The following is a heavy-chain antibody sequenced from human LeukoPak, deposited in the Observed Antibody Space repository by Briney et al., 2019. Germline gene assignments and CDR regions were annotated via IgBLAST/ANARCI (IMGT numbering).Heavy chain of an antibody. Sequence: GGSLRLSCAVSGFTFSSYAMSWVRQAPGKGLEWVSAISGSGGSTYYADSVKGRFTISRDNSKNTLYLQMNSLRAEDTAVYYCAKAQQQLVINFGFDYWGQGTLVTVSS. V-gene: IGHV3-23*01. CDR3: AKAQQQLVINFGFDY. J-gene: IGHJ4*02. CDR1: GFTFSSYA. CDR2: ISGSGGST. D-gene: IGHD6-13*01.